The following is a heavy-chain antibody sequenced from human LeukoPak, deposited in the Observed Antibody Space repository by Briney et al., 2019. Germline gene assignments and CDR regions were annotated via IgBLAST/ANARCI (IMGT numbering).Heavy chain of an antibody. V-gene: IGHV3-23*01. CDR3: ASWPGSWYGEDS. J-gene: IGHJ4*02. Sequence: RPGGSLRLSCAASGFTFSSYAMSWVRQAPGKGLEWVSAISGSGGSTYYADSVKGRFTISRDTSKNTLNLQMNSLRAEDTAVYYCASWPGSWYGEDSWGQGTLVTVSS. CDR2: ISGSGGST. D-gene: IGHD3-10*01. CDR1: GFTFSSYA.